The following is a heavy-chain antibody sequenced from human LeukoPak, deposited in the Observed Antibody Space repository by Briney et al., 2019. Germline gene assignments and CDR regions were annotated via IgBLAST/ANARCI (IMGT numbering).Heavy chain of an antibody. Sequence: GASVKVSCKASGYTFTSYYMHWVRQAPGQGLEWMGIINPSGGSTSYAQKFQGRVTMTRDMSTSTVYMELSSLRSEDTAVYYCARVGKGDGLQSLHLNFDYWGQGTLVTVSS. J-gene: IGHJ4*02. CDR3: ARVGKGDGLQSLHLNFDY. CDR2: INPSGGST. CDR1: GYTFTSYY. D-gene: IGHD5-24*01. V-gene: IGHV1-46*01.